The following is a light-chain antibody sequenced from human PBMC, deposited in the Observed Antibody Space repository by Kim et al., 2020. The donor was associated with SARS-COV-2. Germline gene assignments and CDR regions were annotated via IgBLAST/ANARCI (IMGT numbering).Light chain of an antibody. V-gene: IGKV1-27*01. J-gene: IGKJ1*01. Sequence: ASVGDRVTITCRASQGINNYLDGYQQKPGKVTNPLIYKTSTLQSGVPSRFSGSGSGTDFTLTINSLQPEDVATYYCQNYHSAPRTLGQGTKVDLK. CDR3: QNYHSAPRT. CDR1: QGINNY. CDR2: KTS.